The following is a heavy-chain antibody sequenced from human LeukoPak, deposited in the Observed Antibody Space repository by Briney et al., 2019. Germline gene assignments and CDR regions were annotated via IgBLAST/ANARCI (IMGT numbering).Heavy chain of an antibody. CDR3: ARGPYYYDSSGYLS. D-gene: IGHD3-22*01. CDR1: GYTFTSYY. CDR2: INPTGGST. J-gene: IGHJ4*02. V-gene: IGHV1-46*01. Sequence: ASVKVSCKASGYTFTSYYMHWVRQAPGQGLEWMGLINPTGGSTGYAQKFQGRVTMTRDMSTSTDYMELSSLRSEDTAVYYCARGPYYYDSSGYLSWGQGTLVTVSS.